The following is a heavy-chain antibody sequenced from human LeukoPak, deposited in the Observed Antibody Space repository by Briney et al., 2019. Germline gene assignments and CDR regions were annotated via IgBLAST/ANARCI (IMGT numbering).Heavy chain of an antibody. D-gene: IGHD5-12*01. CDR3: ARALKYNSGYDWGGDY. CDR1: RFIFSDFS. V-gene: IGHV3-48*01. Sequence: PGGSLRLSCAASRFIFSDFSMNWVRQAPGKGLEWVSSISSSGSTMYYADSVKGRFTISRDNAKNSLYLQMSGLRVEDTAVYYCARALKYNSGYDWGGDYWGQGTLVTVSS. CDR2: ISSSGSTM. J-gene: IGHJ4*02.